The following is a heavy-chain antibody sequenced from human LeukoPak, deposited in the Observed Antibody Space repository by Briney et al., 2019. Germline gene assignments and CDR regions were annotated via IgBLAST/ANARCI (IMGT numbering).Heavy chain of an antibody. V-gene: IGHV3-7*03. CDR2: IKQDGSEK. Sequence: GGSLRLSCTASGFTFSNYWMTWVRQAPEKGLEWVANIKQDGSEKNYVNSVKGRFIISRDNAKNSLSLQMNSLRAEDTAVYYCARGESPDYWGQGTLVTVSS. CDR3: ARGESPDY. J-gene: IGHJ4*02. CDR1: GFTFSNYW.